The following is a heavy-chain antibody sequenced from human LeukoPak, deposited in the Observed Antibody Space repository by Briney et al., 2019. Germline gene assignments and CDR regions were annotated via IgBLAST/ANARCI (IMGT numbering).Heavy chain of an antibody. J-gene: IGHJ4*02. V-gene: IGHV3-30*18. D-gene: IGHD6-13*01. CDR3: AKRGSVGTLGHFDY. CDR2: ISYDGSNK. Sequence: GGSLRLSCAASGFTFSSYGMHWVRQAPGTGLERVAVISYDGSNKYYADSVKGRFTISRDNSKNTLYLQMNSLRAEDTAVYYCAKRGSVGTLGHFDYWGQGTLVTVSS. CDR1: GFTFSSYG.